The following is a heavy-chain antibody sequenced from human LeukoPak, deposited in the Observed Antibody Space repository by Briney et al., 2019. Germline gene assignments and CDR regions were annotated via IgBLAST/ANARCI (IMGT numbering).Heavy chain of an antibody. V-gene: IGHV1-18*01. CDR3: ASFPNVAAGPDYYYYGMDV. Sequence: ASVKVSCKASGYTFTSYGISWVRQAPGQGLEWMGWISAYNGNTNYAQKLQGRVTMTTDTSTSTAYMELRSLRSDDTAVYYCASFPNVAAGPDYYYYGMDVWGQGTTVTVSS. D-gene: IGHD6-6*01. CDR2: ISAYNGNT. J-gene: IGHJ6*02. CDR1: GYTFTSYG.